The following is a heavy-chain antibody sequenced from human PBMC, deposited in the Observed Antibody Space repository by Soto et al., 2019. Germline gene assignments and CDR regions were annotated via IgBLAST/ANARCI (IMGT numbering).Heavy chain of an antibody. CDR2: IVVGSDNT. J-gene: IGHJ3*02. CDR1: GFTFTSSA. CDR3: AAVNLAADAFDI. D-gene: IGHD6-25*01. V-gene: IGHV1-58*02. Sequence: SVKVSCKASGFTFTSSAMQWVRQARGQRLEWIGWIVVGSDNTNYAQKFQERVTITRGMSTSTAYMELSSLRSEDTAVYYCAAVNLAADAFDIWGQGTMVTVSS.